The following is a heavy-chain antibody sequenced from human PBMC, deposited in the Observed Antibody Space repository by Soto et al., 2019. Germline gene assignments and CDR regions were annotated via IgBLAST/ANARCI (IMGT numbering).Heavy chain of an antibody. CDR3: TTYHGDYNFDH. CDR2: FDPDEAET. J-gene: IGHJ5*02. D-gene: IGHD4-17*01. CDR1: GYTLNEVA. Sequence: QVQLVQSGAEVKKPGASVKVSCKVSGYTLNEVAMHWVRQAPGKGLEWLGGFDPDEAETIYAQHFQGRVTMTEDTSTDTVYMELSSLGSEDTALYFCTTYHGDYNFDHWGQGTRVTVSS. V-gene: IGHV1-24*01.